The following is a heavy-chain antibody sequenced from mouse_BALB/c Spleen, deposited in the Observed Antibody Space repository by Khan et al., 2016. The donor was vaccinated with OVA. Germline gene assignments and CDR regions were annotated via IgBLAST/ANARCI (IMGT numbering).Heavy chain of an antibody. CDR1: GYTFTNYY. CDR2: IYPGNVNT. J-gene: IGHJ3*01. Sequence: QVQLKQSGPELVKPRASVRISCKASGYTFTNYYVHWVKQRPGQGLEWIGWIYPGNVNTNYNEKFKGKATLTADTSSSTAYMQLSSLPSEDSAVYFCAREGYYGNYRAWFAYWGQGTLVTVSA. D-gene: IGHD2-1*01. CDR3: AREGYYGNYRAWFAY. V-gene: IGHV1S56*01.